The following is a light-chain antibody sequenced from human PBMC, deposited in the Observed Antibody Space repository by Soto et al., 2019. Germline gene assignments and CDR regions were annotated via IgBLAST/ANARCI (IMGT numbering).Light chain of an antibody. CDR2: GAS. Sequence: EIVLTQSPGTLSLSPVERATLSCRAIQSVSNNYLAWYQQKPGQAPRLLIYGASNRATGIPDRFSGSGSGTEFTLTISSLQPEDFATYSCQQYYISWSFGQGTKVDI. J-gene: IGKJ1*01. V-gene: IGKV3-20*01. CDR1: QSVSNNY. CDR3: QQYYISWS.